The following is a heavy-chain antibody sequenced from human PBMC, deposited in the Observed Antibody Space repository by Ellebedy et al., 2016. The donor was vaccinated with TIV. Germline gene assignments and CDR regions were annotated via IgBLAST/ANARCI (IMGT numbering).Heavy chain of an antibody. CDR3: ARVGSEIDY. V-gene: IGHV1-8*01. CDR2: MNPNSGNT. J-gene: IGHJ4*02. CDR1: GYTFTSYD. Sequence: ASVKVSCXASGYTFTSYDINWVRQATGQGLEWMGWMNPNSGNTGYAQKFQGRVTMTRNASISTAYMELRSLRSDDTAVYYCARVGSEIDYWGQGTLVTVSS.